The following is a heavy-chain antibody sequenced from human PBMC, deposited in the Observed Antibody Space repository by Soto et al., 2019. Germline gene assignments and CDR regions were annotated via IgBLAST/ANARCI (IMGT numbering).Heavy chain of an antibody. V-gene: IGHV1-18*04. Sequence: QVQLVQSGAEVKKPGASVKVSCKASGYTFTSYGINWVRQAPGQGLEWMGWISAYNGNTNYAQKLQGRVTMTTDTATSTAYMELRSLRTEETAVYYCERDVESGSSSGTGDLDYGGRMDVWGQGTTVTVSS. CDR1: GYTFTSYG. D-gene: IGHD6-13*01. J-gene: IGHJ6*02. CDR2: ISAYNGNT. CDR3: ERDVESGSSSGTGDLDYGGRMDV.